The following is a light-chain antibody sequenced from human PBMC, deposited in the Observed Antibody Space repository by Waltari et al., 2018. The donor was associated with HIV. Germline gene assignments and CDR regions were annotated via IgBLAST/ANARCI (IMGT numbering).Light chain of an antibody. CDR1: NFNIGSNY. CDR2: RND. CDR3: AAWDDSLSGFYV. Sequence: QSVLTQPPSASGTPGQRVIISCSGSNFNIGSNYVYWYQHVPGAAPKLLIYRNDQRPSGVPDRFSGSKSGTSASLAISGLRSEDEADYYCAAWDDSLSGFYVLGTGTKVTVL. J-gene: IGLJ1*01. V-gene: IGLV1-47*01.